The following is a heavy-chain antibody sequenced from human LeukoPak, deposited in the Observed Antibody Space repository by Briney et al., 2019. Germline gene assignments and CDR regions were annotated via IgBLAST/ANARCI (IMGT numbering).Heavy chain of an antibody. CDR3: AKGSSSRYYYYMDV. CDR2: ISGSGGST. V-gene: IGHV3-23*01. J-gene: IGHJ6*03. D-gene: IGHD6-6*01. CDR1: GFIISSDY. Sequence: GGSLRLSCAASGFIISSDYMSWVRQAPGKGLEWVSAISGSGGSTYYADSVKGRFTISRDNSKNTLYLQMNSLRAEDTAVYYCAKGSSSRYYYYMDVWGKGTTVTVSS.